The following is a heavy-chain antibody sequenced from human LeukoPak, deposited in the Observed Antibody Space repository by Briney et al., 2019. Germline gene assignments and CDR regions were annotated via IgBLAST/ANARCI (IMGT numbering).Heavy chain of an antibody. CDR2: IYYSGST. CDR1: GGSISSHY. CDR3: ARKGSPPGYMDV. V-gene: IGHV4-59*11. D-gene: IGHD6-6*01. J-gene: IGHJ6*03. Sequence: SETLSLTCTVSGGSISSHYWSWIRQPPGKGLEWIGYIYYSGSTNYNPSLKSRVTISVDTSKNQFSLKLSSVTAADTAEYYCARKGSPPGYMDVWGKGTTVTVSS.